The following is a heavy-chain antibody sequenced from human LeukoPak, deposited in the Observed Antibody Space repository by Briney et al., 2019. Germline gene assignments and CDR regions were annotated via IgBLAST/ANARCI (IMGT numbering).Heavy chain of an antibody. CDR1: GGSISSYY. D-gene: IGHD3/OR15-3a*01. Sequence: SETLSLTCTVSGGSISSYYWSWIRQPPGKGLEWIGYIYYSGSTNYNPSLKSRVTISVDTSKNQFSLKLSSVTAADTAVYYCARGDSNDFKWFDPWGQGTLVTVSS. CDR2: IYYSGST. J-gene: IGHJ5*02. CDR3: ARGDSNDFKWFDP. V-gene: IGHV4-59*01.